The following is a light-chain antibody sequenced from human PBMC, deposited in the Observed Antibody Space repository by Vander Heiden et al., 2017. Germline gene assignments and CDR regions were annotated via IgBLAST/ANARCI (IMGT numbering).Light chain of an antibody. CDR3: QQRSDRLT. CDR1: QSVTTY. CDR2: DAS. Sequence: ETVLTQSPATLSVSPGERATLPCRASQSVTTYLAWYQQKPGQAPRLLISDASERATGIPARFSGSGSGTDFTITISSLEPEDFAVYYCQQRSDRLTFGGGTKVEIK. J-gene: IGKJ4*01. V-gene: IGKV3-11*01.